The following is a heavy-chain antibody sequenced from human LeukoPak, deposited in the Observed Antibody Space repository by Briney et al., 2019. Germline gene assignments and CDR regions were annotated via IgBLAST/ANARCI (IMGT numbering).Heavy chain of an antibody. CDR3: ATDLRRGNYEWLVLR. CDR1: GYTFTSYY. J-gene: IGHJ4*02. D-gene: IGHD6-19*01. Sequence: ASVKVSCKASGYTFTSYYMHWVRQAPGQGLEWMGIINPSGGSTSYAQKFQGRVTMTRDTSTSTVYMELSSLRSEDTAVYYCATDLRRGNYEWLVLRWGQGTLVTVSS. CDR2: INPSGGST. V-gene: IGHV1-46*01.